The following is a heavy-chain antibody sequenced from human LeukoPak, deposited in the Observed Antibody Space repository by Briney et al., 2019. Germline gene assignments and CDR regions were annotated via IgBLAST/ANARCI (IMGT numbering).Heavy chain of an antibody. CDR1: GGSFSGYY. CDR2: INHSGST. V-gene: IGHV4-34*01. J-gene: IGHJ4*02. Sequence: SETLSLTCAVYGGSFSGYYWSWIRQPPGKGLEWIGEINHSGSTNYNPSLKSRVTMSVDTSKHQFSLKLSSVTAADTAVYYCARLPYCSGGSCYFDYWGPGALVTVSS. CDR3: ARLPYCSGGSCYFDY. D-gene: IGHD2-15*01.